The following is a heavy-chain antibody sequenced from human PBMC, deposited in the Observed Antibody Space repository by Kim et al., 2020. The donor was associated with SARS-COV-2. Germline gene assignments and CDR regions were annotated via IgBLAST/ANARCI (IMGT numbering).Heavy chain of an antibody. CDR1: GFTFSSYG. J-gene: IGHJ6*01. CDR2: ISYDGSNK. V-gene: IGHV3-30*18. D-gene: IGHD2-2*02. CDR3: AKTHIVVVPAAILNDYYG. Sequence: GGSLRLSCAASGFTFSSYGMHWVRQAPGKGLEWVAVISYDGSNKYYADSVKGRFTISRDNSKNTLYLQMNSLRAEDTAVYYCAKTHIVVVPAAILNDYYG.